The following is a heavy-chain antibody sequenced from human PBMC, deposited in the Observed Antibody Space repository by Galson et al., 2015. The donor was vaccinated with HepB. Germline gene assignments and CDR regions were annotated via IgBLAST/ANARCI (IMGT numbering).Heavy chain of an antibody. J-gene: IGHJ5*02. Sequence: SVKVSCKVSGYSFSSYSITWVRQAPGQGLEWMGWISAYNGNTNYAQQLQGRVTMTTDTSTSTAYMELRSLRSDDTAVYYCARGAPVVGVDATRNNWFDPWGQGTLVIVSS. V-gene: IGHV1-18*01. CDR3: ARGAPVVGVDATRNNWFDP. CDR1: GYSFSSYS. CDR2: ISAYNGNT. D-gene: IGHD2-15*01.